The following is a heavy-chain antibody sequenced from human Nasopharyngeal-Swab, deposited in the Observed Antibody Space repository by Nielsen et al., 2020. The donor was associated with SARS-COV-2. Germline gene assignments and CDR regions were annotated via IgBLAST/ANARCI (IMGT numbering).Heavy chain of an antibody. CDR1: GVSFSPYH. CDR2: IYSAGNT. CDR3: ARDLLWFGEFGYFDV. J-gene: IGHJ2*01. D-gene: IGHD3-10*01. Sequence: SETLSLTCAVSGVSFSPYHWSWIRQAPGKGLEWIGRIYSAGNTNYNESFRGRATISIDTSRGQFSLRLTSVTAADSAVYYCARDLLWFGEFGYFDVWGLAPTSLS. V-gene: IGHV4-4*07.